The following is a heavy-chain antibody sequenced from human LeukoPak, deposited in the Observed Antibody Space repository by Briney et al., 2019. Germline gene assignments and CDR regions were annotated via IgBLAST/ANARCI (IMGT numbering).Heavy chain of an antibody. Sequence: SETLSLTCTVSGGSISGYYWSWIRQPPGKGLEWIGYIYYGGSTNQNPSLKSRVTISVDTSKNQFSLKLSSVTAADTAVYYCARYRARKYGSGSYSAFDIWGQGTMVTVSS. D-gene: IGHD3-10*01. CDR2: IYYGGST. CDR1: GGSISGYY. J-gene: IGHJ3*02. V-gene: IGHV4-59*01. CDR3: ARYRARKYGSGSYSAFDI.